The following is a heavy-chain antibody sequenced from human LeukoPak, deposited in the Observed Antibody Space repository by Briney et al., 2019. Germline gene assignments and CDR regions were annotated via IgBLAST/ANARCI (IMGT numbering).Heavy chain of an antibody. CDR2: IYYSGSA. J-gene: IGHJ4*02. D-gene: IGHD3-10*01. Sequence: SQTLSLTCTVSGASISSGGYYWSWIRQHPGKGLEWIGYIYYSGSAFYNPSLKSRVTITVDTSKKQFSLKLSSVTAADTAVYYCARLREYYGSGSYFDYWGQGTLVTVSS. CDR1: GASISSGGYY. CDR3: ARLREYYGSGSYFDY. V-gene: IGHV4-31*03.